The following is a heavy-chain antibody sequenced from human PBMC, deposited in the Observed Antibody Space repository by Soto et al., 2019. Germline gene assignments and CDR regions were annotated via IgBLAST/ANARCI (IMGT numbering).Heavy chain of an antibody. CDR2: ISGSGGST. D-gene: IGHD3-10*02. CDR1: GFTFSSYA. J-gene: IGHJ4*02. CDR3: AKDLIFYRCSGRSRPQSFDY. V-gene: IGHV3-23*01. Sequence: EVQLLESGGGLVQPGGSLRLSCAASGFTFSSYAMSWVRQAPGKGLEWVSAISGSGGSTYYADSVKGRFTISRDNSKNTLYLQMNSLRAEDTAVYYCAKDLIFYRCSGRSRPQSFDYWGQGTLVTVSS.